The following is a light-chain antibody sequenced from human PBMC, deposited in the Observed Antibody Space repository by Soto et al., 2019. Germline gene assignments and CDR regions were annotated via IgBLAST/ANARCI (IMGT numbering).Light chain of an antibody. Sequence: EIVLTQSPATLSLSPGERATLSCRASQSVSSSLAWCQQKPGQAPRLLIYDASNRATGAPARFSGSGSGTDFTLTISSLEPEDFAVYYCQQRSNWPITFGQGTRLEIK. V-gene: IGKV3-11*01. CDR1: QSVSSS. CDR3: QQRSNWPIT. CDR2: DAS. J-gene: IGKJ5*01.